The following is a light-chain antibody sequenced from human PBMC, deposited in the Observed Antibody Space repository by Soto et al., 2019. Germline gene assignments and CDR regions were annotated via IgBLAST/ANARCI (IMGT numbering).Light chain of an antibody. CDR2: AAS. J-gene: IGKJ4*01. Sequence: EIVLTQSPGTLSLSPGERATLSCRASRSVGTYLAWYQQKPGQAPRLLIYAASSRATGIPDRFRDSGSGTDFTLTISRLEPEDFAVYYCQQYVSTPLTFGGGTKVEIK. CDR3: QQYVSTPLT. V-gene: IGKV3-20*01. CDR1: RSVGTY.